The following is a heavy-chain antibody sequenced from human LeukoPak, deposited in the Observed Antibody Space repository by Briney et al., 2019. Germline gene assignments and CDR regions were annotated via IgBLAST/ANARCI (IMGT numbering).Heavy chain of an antibody. Sequence: SETLSLTCAVYGGSFSGYYWSWIRQPPGKGLEWIGEINHSGSTNYNPSLKNRVTISVDTSKNQFSLKLSSVTAADTAVYYCAADYSYGFDYWGQGTLVTVSS. CDR2: INHSGST. V-gene: IGHV4-34*01. J-gene: IGHJ4*02. D-gene: IGHD4-11*01. CDR3: AADYSYGFDY. CDR1: GGSFSGYY.